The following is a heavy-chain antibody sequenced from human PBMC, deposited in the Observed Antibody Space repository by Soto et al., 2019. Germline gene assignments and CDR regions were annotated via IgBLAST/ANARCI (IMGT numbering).Heavy chain of an antibody. D-gene: IGHD3-10*01. CDR3: GRDDDYGPKALGM. CDR2: ILNDGSEQ. V-gene: IGHV3-33*01. J-gene: IGHJ3*01. Sequence: QMQLVESGGGVVQPGRSLRLSCAASGFTFRNYGMHWVRQAPGKGLEWVSLILNDGSEQFYRDSVKGRFTISRDNSRNTLYLEMNGLRDDDTGLYYCGRDDDYGPKALGMWGPGTRVSGSS. CDR1: GFTFRNYG.